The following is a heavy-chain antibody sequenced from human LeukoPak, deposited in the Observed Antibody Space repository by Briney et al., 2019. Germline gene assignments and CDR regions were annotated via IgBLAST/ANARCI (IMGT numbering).Heavy chain of an antibody. D-gene: IGHD3-16*01. J-gene: IGHJ6*02. CDR2: INHNGNVN. CDR3: ARGGGLDV. Sequence: GGSLRLSCAASGFTFSSYWMNWARQAPGKGLEWVAIINHNGNVNYYVDSVKGRFTISRDNAKNSLYLQMSNLRAEDTAVYFCARGGGLDVWGQGATVTVSS. CDR1: GFTFSSYW. V-gene: IGHV3-7*03.